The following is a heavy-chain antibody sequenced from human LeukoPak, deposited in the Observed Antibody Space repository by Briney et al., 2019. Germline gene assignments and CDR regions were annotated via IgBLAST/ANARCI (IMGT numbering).Heavy chain of an antibody. CDR1: GFTFSSYA. CDR3: AKDTRYGYSYGSTFDY. CDR2: ISGSGGST. J-gene: IGHJ4*02. D-gene: IGHD5-18*01. V-gene: IGHV3-23*01. Sequence: GGSLRLSCAASGFTFSSYAMSWVRQAPGKGLEWVSAISGSGGSTYYADSVKGRFTISRDNSKNTLYLQMNSLRAEDTAVYYCAKDTRYGYSYGSTFDYWGQGTLVTVSS.